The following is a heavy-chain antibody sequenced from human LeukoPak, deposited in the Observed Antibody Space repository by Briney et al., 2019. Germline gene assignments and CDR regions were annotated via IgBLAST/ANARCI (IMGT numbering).Heavy chain of an antibody. V-gene: IGHV3-48*04. CDR3: AELGITMIGGV. D-gene: IGHD3-10*02. Sequence: GGSLRLSCAASGFTSSGYTMNWVRQAPGKGLEWVSYISSSGSTIYYADSVKGRFTISRDNAKNSLYLQMNSLRAEDTAVYYCAELGITMIGGVWGKGTTVTISS. J-gene: IGHJ6*04. CDR2: ISSSGSTI. CDR1: GFTSSGYT.